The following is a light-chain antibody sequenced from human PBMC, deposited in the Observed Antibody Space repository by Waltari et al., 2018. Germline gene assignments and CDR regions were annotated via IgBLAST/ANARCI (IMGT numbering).Light chain of an antibody. V-gene: IGKV4-1*01. Sequence: DIVMTQSPDSLSVSRGERATINCKSSQSVLHSSNNKNFLSWYQQRPGQPPKLLIYWASTRESGVPDRFSGSGSGTDFTLTISSLQAEDVAVYYCQQYYDIPWTFGQGTKVEIK. CDR2: WAS. J-gene: IGKJ1*01. CDR1: QSVLHSSNNKNF. CDR3: QQYYDIPWT.